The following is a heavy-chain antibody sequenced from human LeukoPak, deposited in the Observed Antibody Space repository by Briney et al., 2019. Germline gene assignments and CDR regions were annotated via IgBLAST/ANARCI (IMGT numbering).Heavy chain of an antibody. CDR3: ARAPYSSYGDY. Sequence: PSETLSLTRNVSGGSISSGGYYWSWLRQPPGKGLEWIGYIYHSGSTYYNPSLKSRVTISVDRSKNQFSLKLSSVTAADTAVYYCARAPYSSYGDYWGQGTLVTVAS. D-gene: IGHD3-22*01. J-gene: IGHJ4*02. V-gene: IGHV4-30-2*01. CDR2: IYHSGST. CDR1: GGSISSGGYY.